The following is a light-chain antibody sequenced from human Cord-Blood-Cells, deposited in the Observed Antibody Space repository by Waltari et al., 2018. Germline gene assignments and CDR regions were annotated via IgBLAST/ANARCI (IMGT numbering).Light chain of an antibody. CDR2: DVS. CDR1: SSDVGGYNY. J-gene: IGLJ3*02. CDR3: SSYTSSSTWV. Sequence: QSALTQPASVSGSPGQSITIPCPGTSSDVGGYNYVSWYQHHPGKPPKLMIYDVSKRPSGVSNRFSGSKSGNTASLTISGLQAEDEADYYCSSYTSSSTWVFGGGTKLTVL. V-gene: IGLV2-14*03.